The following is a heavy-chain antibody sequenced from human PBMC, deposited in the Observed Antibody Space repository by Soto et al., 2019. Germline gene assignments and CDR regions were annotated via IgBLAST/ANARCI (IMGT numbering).Heavy chain of an antibody. CDR2: INPNSGGT. J-gene: IGHJ6*02. Sequence: ASVKVSCKASGYTFTGYYMHWVRQAPGQGLEWMGWINPNSGGTNYAQKFQGRVTMTRDTSISTAYMGLSRLRSDDTAVYYCARGGSSFTIFGVVQYGMDVWGQGTTVTVSS. CDR3: ARGGSSFTIFGVVQYGMDV. D-gene: IGHD3-3*01. V-gene: IGHV1-2*02. CDR1: GYTFTGYY.